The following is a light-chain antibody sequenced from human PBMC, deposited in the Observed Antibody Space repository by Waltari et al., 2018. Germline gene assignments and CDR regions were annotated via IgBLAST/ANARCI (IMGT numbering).Light chain of an antibody. CDR2: RDS. V-gene: IGLV3-9*01. CDR3: QVWDSNTAV. Sequence: SYELTQPLSVSVALGQTAGLTCGGNNMGSKNVHWYQQKPGQAPVLVIYRDSNRPSGIPERFSGSNSGNTATLTISRAQAGDEADFYCQVWDSNTAVFGGGTKLTVL. CDR1: NMGSKN. J-gene: IGLJ2*01.